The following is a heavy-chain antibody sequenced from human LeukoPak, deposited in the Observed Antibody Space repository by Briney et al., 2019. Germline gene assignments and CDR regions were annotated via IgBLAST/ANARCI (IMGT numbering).Heavy chain of an antibody. CDR1: SGSIRIATYS. CDR3: ARRSTSGYYYFDY. Sequence: PSETLSLTCTVSSGSIRIATYSWAWIRQPPGKGLEWIGTIHSSGSTYYHPSLESRVTISLDSSRTQFSLKLTSVTAADAAVYYCARRSTSGYYYFDYWGQGTRVTVSS. V-gene: IGHV4-39*01. CDR2: IHSSGST. D-gene: IGHD2-2*01. J-gene: IGHJ4*02.